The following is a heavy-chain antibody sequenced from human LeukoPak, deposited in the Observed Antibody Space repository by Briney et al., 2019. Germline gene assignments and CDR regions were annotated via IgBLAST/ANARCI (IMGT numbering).Heavy chain of an antibody. Sequence: GGSLRLSCAASGFTFDDYGMSWVRQAPGKGLEWASGINWNGGSTGYADSVKGRFTISRDNAKNSLYLQMNSLRAEDTALYHCARGLAAAAGGGSAFDIWGQGTMVTVSS. CDR1: GFTFDDYG. CDR3: ARGLAAAAGGGSAFDI. D-gene: IGHD6-13*01. J-gene: IGHJ3*02. V-gene: IGHV3-20*01. CDR2: INWNGGST.